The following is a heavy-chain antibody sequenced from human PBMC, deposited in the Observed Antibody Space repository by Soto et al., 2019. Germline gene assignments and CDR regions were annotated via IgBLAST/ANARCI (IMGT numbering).Heavy chain of an antibody. CDR1: GFTFSSYS. CDR2: ISSSSSYI. Sequence: EVQLVESGGGLVKPGGSLRLSCAASGFTFSSYSMNWVRQAPGKGLEWVSSISSSSSYIYYADSVKGRFTISRDNAKNSLYLQMNSLSAEDTAVYYCARAEAKYSSGWSSLDSDYYYIDVWGKGTTVTVSS. V-gene: IGHV3-21*01. CDR3: ARAEAKYSSGWSSLDSDYYYIDV. D-gene: IGHD6-13*01. J-gene: IGHJ6*03.